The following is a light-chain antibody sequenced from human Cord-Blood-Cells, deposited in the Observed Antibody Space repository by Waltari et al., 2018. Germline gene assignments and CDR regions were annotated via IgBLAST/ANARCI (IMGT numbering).Light chain of an antibody. J-gene: IGLJ3*02. CDR2: DVS. V-gene: IGLV2-14*03. CDR3: SSYTSRSTLV. Sequence: QSAMTQPASVSGSPGQSLTTSCTGTTSAVGGNNYVSWNQQHPGEAPKHMIYDVSNRPSVVSKLFSGYKSRNTPYLTISGLHADDEADYYCSSYTSRSTLVFVGWTKLTVL. CDR1: TSAVGGNNY.